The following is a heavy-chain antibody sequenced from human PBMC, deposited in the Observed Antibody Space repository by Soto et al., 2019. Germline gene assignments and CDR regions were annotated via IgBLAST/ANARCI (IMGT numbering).Heavy chain of an antibody. V-gene: IGHV4-61*01. CDR2: IYYSGST. CDR3: ARESFDSSGLPSRWFDP. J-gene: IGHJ5*02. CDR1: VSSVSVDYYY. D-gene: IGHD3-22*01. Sequence: SETLSLTCTFSVSSVSVDYYYCSWIRQPPWKGLEWIGYIYYSGSTDYNPSLKSRVTMSVDTSKNQFSLKLSSVTAADTAVYYCARESFDSSGLPSRWFDPWGQGTLVTVSS.